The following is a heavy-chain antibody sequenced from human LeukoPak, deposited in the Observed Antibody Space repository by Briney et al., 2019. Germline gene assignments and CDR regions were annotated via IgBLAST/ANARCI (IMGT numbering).Heavy chain of an antibody. CDR3: AREPWMDY. CDR1: GFTFSSYR. CDR2: ISSSSSYI. Sequence: GGSLRLSCAASGFTFSSYRMNWVRQAPGKGLEWVSSISSSSSYIYYADSVEGRFTISRDNAKNTLNLQMNSLRAEDTAVYYCAREPWMDYWGQGTLVTVSS. V-gene: IGHV3-21*01. D-gene: IGHD2-2*03. J-gene: IGHJ4*02.